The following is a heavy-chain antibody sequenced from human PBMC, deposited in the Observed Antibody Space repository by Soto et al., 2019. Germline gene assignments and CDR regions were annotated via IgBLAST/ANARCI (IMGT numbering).Heavy chain of an antibody. Sequence: LRLSCVTSGFTFSRNTMNWVRQAPGKGLEWVASITSSGSYVYYADSVKGRFSASRDNAKNSLSLQMDSLRPDDTAIYFCVKDEGIEAMDVWGQGTTVTVS. CDR2: ITSSGSYV. D-gene: IGHD3-3*02. J-gene: IGHJ6*02. CDR1: GFTFSRNT. V-gene: IGHV3-21*01. CDR3: VKDEGIEAMDV.